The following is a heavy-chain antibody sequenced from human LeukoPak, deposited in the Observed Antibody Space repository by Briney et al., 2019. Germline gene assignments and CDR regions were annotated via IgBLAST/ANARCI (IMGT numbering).Heavy chain of an antibody. J-gene: IGHJ4*02. V-gene: IGHV4-30-2*01. CDR3: AREDVGCSNGVCYLPNY. Sequence: SETLSFTCAVSGGSISSGGYSWSWIRQPPGKGLEWIGYIYHSGSTYYNPSLKSRVTISVDRSKNQFSLKLSSVTAADTAVYYCAREDVGCSNGVCYLPNYWGQGTLVTVSS. CDR2: IYHSGST. D-gene: IGHD2-8*01. CDR1: GGSISSGGYS.